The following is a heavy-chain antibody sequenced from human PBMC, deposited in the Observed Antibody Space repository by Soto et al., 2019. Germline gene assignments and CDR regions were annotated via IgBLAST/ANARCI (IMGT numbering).Heavy chain of an antibody. V-gene: IGHV3-23*01. J-gene: IGHJ4*02. Sequence: GGSLRLSCAASGFTFSSYAMSWVRQAPGKGLEWVSAISGSGGSTYYADSVKGRFTISRDNSKNTLYLQMNSLRAEDTAVYYCAKDGRYYDILTGYYPSRFFDYWGQGTLVTVSS. D-gene: IGHD3-9*01. CDR2: ISGSGGST. CDR3: AKDGRYYDILTGYYPSRFFDY. CDR1: GFTFSSYA.